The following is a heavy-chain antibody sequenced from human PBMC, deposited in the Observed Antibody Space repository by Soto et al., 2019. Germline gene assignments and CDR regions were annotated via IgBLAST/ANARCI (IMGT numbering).Heavy chain of an antibody. CDR3: ARGRPHYYDRSGYYYEGDWYFDL. CDR2: IYHSGST. CDR1: GGSISSSNW. V-gene: IGHV4-4*02. D-gene: IGHD3-22*01. J-gene: IGHJ2*01. Sequence: QVQLQESGPGLVKPSGTLSLTCAVSGGSISSSNWWSWVRQPPGKGLEWIGEIYHSGSTNYNPSLKRRVTISVDKSKNQFSLKLRSGTAADTAVYYCARGRPHYYDRSGYYYEGDWYFDLWGRGTLVTVSS.